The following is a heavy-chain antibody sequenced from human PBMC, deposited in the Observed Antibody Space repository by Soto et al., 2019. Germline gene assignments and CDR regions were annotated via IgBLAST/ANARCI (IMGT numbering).Heavy chain of an antibody. V-gene: IGHV3-30-3*01. Sequence: QVQLVESGGGVVQPGRSLRLSCAASGFTFSNNAMDWVRQAPGKGLEWVAVISYDGSNKYIAESAKGRFTISRDNSKNRLFMQVKSLRAEETAVDYCARGTTTSAWSAMDVWRQGTRVTVSS. CDR3: ARGTTTSAWSAMDV. CDR2: ISYDGSNK. CDR1: GFTFSNNA. J-gene: IGHJ6*02. D-gene: IGHD1-1*01.